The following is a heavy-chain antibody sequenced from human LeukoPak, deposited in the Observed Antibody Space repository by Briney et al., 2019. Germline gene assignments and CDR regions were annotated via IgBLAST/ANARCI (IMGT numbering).Heavy chain of an antibody. V-gene: IGHV1-46*01. CDR2: INPSGSST. J-gene: IGHJ5*02. CDR3: ARDNSYSDSSWWFDP. CDR1: GYIFTAHD. D-gene: IGHD1-26*01. Sequence: GASVKVSCKASGYIFTAHDLHWVRQAPGQGLEWMGLINPSGSSTLYAQKFQGRVTMTRDTSTDTDYMELSSLRSEDTAVYYCARDNSYSDSSWWFDPWGQGTLVTVSS.